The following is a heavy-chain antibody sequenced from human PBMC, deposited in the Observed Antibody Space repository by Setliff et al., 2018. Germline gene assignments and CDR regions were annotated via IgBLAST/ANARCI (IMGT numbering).Heavy chain of an antibody. CDR1: GSSINNTTYY. J-gene: IGHJ3*02. D-gene: IGHD3-22*01. CDR2: VHYTGST. V-gene: IGHV4-39*02. Sequence: PSETLSLTCTVSGSSINNTTYYWAWIRQPPGKGLERVGSVHYTGSTDYNPSLRSRVAISVDTSRNHLSLKLSSVTAADTAVYFCARPNYYDNTGFYDRRNDAFDIWGQGTLVTVSS. CDR3: ARPNYYDNTGFYDRRNDAFDI.